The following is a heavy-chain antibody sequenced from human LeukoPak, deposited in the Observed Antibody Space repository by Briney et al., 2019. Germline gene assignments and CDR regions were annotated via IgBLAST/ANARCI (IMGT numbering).Heavy chain of an antibody. J-gene: IGHJ4*02. V-gene: IGHV3-33*01. CDR3: ARDPTQYTTAWYSDY. D-gene: IGHD2/OR15-2a*01. CDR1: GFSFSAYG. Sequence: GGSLGLSCTASGFSFSAYGMHWVRQAPGKGLEWVAVIWYDGSSQYYADSVKGRFTISRDNSKNTLLLQMNSLRAEDTAVYYCARDPTQYTTAWYSDYWGQGTLVTVSS. CDR2: IWYDGSSQ.